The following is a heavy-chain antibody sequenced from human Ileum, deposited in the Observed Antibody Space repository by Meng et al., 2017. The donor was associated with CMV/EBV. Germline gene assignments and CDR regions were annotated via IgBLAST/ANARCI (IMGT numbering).Heavy chain of an antibody. J-gene: IGHJ4*02. V-gene: IGHV3-72*01. CDR3: ARTTRRTRDFDY. Sequence: GGSLRLSCTASGFTFSDHYMEWIRQAPGRGLEWIARIRDEDSRYSTAYAASVRGRFTISRDDSKLLFLEMTSLKTEDTAVYYCARTTRRTRDFDYWGQGTLVTVSS. D-gene: IGHD1-14*01. CDR1: GFTFSDHY. CDR2: IRDEDSRYST.